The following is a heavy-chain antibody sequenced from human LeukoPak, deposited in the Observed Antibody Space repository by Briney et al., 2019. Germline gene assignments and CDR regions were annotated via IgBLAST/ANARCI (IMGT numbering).Heavy chain of an antibody. V-gene: IGHV1-2*02. CDR2: INPNSGGT. Sequence: ASVKVSCKASGYTFTNFYMHWVRQAPGQGLEWMGWINPNSGGTNYSQKFKGRVSMTRDTSISTAYMELSRLRSDDTAVYYCARAGVWDYDDSSGYHNAAFDIWGQGTMVTVSS. CDR3: ARAGVWDYDDSSGYHNAAFDI. CDR1: GYTFTNFY. J-gene: IGHJ3*02. D-gene: IGHD3-22*01.